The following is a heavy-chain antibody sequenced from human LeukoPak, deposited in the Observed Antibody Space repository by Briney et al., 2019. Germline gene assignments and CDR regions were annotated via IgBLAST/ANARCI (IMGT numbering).Heavy chain of an antibody. Sequence: GGSLRLSCAASGFTFSSYSMNWVRQAPGKGLEWVSYISSSSSTIYYADSVKGRFTISRDNAKNSLYLQMNSLRAEDTAVYYCARDQQSITPYFDTWGQGTMVTVSS. V-gene: IGHV3-48*01. J-gene: IGHJ3*02. D-gene: IGHD3-10*01. CDR1: GFTFSSYS. CDR3: ARDQQSITPYFDT. CDR2: ISSSSSTI.